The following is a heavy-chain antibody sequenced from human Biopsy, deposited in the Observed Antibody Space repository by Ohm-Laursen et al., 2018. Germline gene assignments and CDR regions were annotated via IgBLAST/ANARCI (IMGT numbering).Heavy chain of an antibody. J-gene: IGHJ6*02. CDR3: ARDLFDQSWIHSDYSYHGMDV. CDR1: GFSLSTSLEG. Sequence: TQTLTLTCTFSGFSLSTSLEGVGWIRQPPGTALEWFAIIYWNNDRRYNPSLRSRLTTTKDTSKNQVVLTMTNMDPVDTATYYCARDLFDQSWIHSDYSYHGMDVWGQGTTVTVSS. CDR2: IYWNNDR. V-gene: IGHV2-5*01. D-gene: IGHD5-18*01.